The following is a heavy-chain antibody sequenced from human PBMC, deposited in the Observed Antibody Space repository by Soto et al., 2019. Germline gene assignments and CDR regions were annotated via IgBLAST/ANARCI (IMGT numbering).Heavy chain of an antibody. Sequence: SETLSLTCTVSAGSIISGGYYWSWIRQDPGKGLEWIGYIYYSGSTYYNPSLKSRVTISVDTSKNQFSLKLSSVTAADTAVYYCARAPPYYYDSSGYHFRNLLFWFDPWGQRTLVPVPS. CDR2: IYYSGST. D-gene: IGHD3-22*01. J-gene: IGHJ5*02. V-gene: IGHV4-31*03. CDR1: AGSIISGGYY. CDR3: ARAPPYYYDSSGYHFRNLLFWFDP.